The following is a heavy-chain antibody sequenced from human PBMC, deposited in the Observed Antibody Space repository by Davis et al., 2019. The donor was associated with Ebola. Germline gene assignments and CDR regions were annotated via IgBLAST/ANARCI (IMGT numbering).Heavy chain of an antibody. J-gene: IGHJ4*02. V-gene: IGHV3-64D*06. D-gene: IGHD3-22*01. Sequence: GESLKISCSVSGFMFSSYAMHWVRQAPGKGLQYVSGITNNGGSTYYADSVKGRFIISRDNSKNTLYLQMSSLRIEDTAVYYCVKGSITMTVVVYFDLWGQGTRVTVSS. CDR2: ITNNGGST. CDR3: VKGSITMTVVVYFDL. CDR1: GFMFSSYA.